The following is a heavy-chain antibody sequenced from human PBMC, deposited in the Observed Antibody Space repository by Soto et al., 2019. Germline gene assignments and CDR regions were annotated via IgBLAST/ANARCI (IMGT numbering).Heavy chain of an antibody. J-gene: IGHJ6*02. V-gene: IGHV3-7*03. CDR1: GFTFSTYW. Sequence: PGGSLRLSCAASGFTFSTYWMTWVRQAPGEGLEWVANVSPDGSAQYYLDSVKGRFTISRDNAKNSLSLQMNSLRAEDTAIYYCGKASTYPLDGVDVWGQGTTVTVSS. CDR3: GKASTYPLDGVDV. CDR2: VSPDGSAQ. D-gene: IGHD3-16*01.